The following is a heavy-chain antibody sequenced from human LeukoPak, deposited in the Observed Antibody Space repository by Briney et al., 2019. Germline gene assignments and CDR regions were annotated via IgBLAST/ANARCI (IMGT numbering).Heavy chain of an antibody. CDR2: IGSSSSYI. CDR1: GFTFSSYS. Sequence: GGSLRLSCAASGFTFSSYSMNWVRQAPGKGLEWVSSIGSSSSYIYYADSVKGRFTISRDNAKNSLYLQMNSLRAEDTAVYYCAREGGATTLIDYWGQGTLVTVSS. CDR3: AREGGATTLIDY. V-gene: IGHV3-21*01. J-gene: IGHJ4*02. D-gene: IGHD1-26*01.